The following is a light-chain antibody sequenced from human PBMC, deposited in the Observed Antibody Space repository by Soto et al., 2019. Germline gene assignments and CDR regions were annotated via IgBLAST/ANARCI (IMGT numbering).Light chain of an antibody. Sequence: DIQMTQSPSTLPASVGDRVTITCRASQSISTWLAWYQQKPGRAPKLLIYKASSLESGVPSRFSGSGSGTEFTLTISSLQPDDFATYYCQLYNSNSPWTFGQGTRVEIK. V-gene: IGKV1-5*03. CDR2: KAS. CDR3: QLYNSNSPWT. J-gene: IGKJ1*01. CDR1: QSISTW.